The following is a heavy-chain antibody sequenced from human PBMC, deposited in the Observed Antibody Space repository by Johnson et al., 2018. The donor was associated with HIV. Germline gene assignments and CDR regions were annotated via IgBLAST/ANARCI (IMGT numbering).Heavy chain of an antibody. Sequence: QVQLVESGGGVVQPGRSLRLSCAASGFTFSSYGMHWVRQAPGKGLEWVAVISYDGSNKYYADSVKGRFTISRDNSKNTLSLQMNSLRAEDTAVYYCARDGRDLVTRGSFDIWGQGTMVTVSS. CDR1: GFTFSSYG. CDR3: ARDGRDLVTRGSFDI. V-gene: IGHV3-30*03. J-gene: IGHJ3*02. CDR2: ISYDGSNK. D-gene: IGHD3-9*01.